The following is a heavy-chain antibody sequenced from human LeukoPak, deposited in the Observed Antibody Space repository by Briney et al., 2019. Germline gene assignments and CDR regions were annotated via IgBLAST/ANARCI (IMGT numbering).Heavy chain of an antibody. Sequence: GGSLRLSCAASGFTFDDYTMHWVRQAPGKGLEWVSAISGSGGSTYYADSVKGRFTISRDNSKNTLYLQMNSLRAEDTAVYYCAKDGKGYSGYDYRDWFDPWGQGTLVTVSS. J-gene: IGHJ5*02. D-gene: IGHD5-12*01. V-gene: IGHV3-23*01. CDR1: GFTFDDYT. CDR2: ISGSGGST. CDR3: AKDGKGYSGYDYRDWFDP.